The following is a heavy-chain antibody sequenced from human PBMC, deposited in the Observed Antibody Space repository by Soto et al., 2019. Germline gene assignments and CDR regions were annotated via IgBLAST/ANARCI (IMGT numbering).Heavy chain of an antibody. V-gene: IGHV1-58*01. CDR2: IVDGSGGNT. CDR3: VRENYYYGMDV. Sequence: SVKVSCKASGLTFSSSAVQWVRQARGQPLEWIGWIVDGSGGNTYYADSVEGRFTISRDNSKNTVYLQMNSLRAEDTAVYYCVRENYYYGMDVWGQGTTVTVSS. J-gene: IGHJ6*02. CDR1: GLTFSSSA.